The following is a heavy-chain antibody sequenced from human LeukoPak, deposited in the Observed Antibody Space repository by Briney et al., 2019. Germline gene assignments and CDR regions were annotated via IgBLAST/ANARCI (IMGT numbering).Heavy chain of an antibody. CDR3: ARAGGASDSSGWYVFDY. D-gene: IGHD6-19*01. CDR1: GYTLTGYY. J-gene: IGHJ4*02. CDR2: INPNSGGT. V-gene: IGHV1-2*04. Sequence: ASVTVSCKASGYTLTGYYIHWVRQAPGQGLEWMGWINPNSGGTNYAQMFQGWVTMTRDTSISTAYMELSRLRSDDTAVYYCARAGGASDSSGWYVFDYWGQGTLVTVSS.